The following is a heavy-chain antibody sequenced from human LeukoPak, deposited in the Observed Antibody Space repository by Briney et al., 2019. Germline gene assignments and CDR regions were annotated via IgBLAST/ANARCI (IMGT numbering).Heavy chain of an antibody. CDR2: ISGSGGST. J-gene: IGHJ6*02. Sequence: GGSLRLSCAASGFTFGSYAMSWVRQAPGKGLEWVSAISGSGGSTYYADSVKGRFTISRDNSKNTLYLQMNSLRAEDTAVYYCAKSSGGYYYYYYGMDVWGQGTTVTVSS. CDR3: AKSSGGYYYYYYGMDV. D-gene: IGHD6-19*01. V-gene: IGHV3-23*01. CDR1: GFTFGSYA.